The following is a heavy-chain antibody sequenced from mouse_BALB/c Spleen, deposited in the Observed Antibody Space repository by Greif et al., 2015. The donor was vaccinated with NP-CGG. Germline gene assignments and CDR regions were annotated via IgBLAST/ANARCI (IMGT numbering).Heavy chain of an antibody. CDR3: ARHEDDAYAMDY. D-gene: IGHD2-12*01. V-gene: IGHV5-6*01. CDR1: GFTFSSYG. CDR2: ISSGGSYT. J-gene: IGHJ4*01. Sequence: EVHLVESGGDLVKPGGSLKLSCAASGFTFSSYGMSWVRQTPDKRLEWVATISSGGSYTYYPDSVKGRFTISRDNAKNTLYLQMSSLKSEDTAMYYCARHEDDAYAMDYWGQGTSVTVSS.